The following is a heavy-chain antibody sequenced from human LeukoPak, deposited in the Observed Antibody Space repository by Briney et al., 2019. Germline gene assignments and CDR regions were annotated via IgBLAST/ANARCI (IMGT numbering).Heavy chain of an antibody. CDR1: GYTFTSYG. CDR2: ISAYNGNT. D-gene: IGHD6-13*01. CDR3: ARRLGSSSWYAFDY. V-gene: IGHV1-18*01. J-gene: IGHJ4*02. Sequence: ASVKASCKASGYTFTSYGISWVRQAPGQGLEWMGWISAYNGNTNYAQKLQGRVTMTTDTSTSTAYMELRSLRSDDTAVYYCARRLGSSSWYAFDYWGQGTLVTVSS.